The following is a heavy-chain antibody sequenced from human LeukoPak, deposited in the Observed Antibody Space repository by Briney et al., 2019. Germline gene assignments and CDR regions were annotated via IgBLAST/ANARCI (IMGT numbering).Heavy chain of an antibody. Sequence: PSETLSLTCTVSGGSISSGSYYWSWIRQPAGKGLEWIGRIYTSGSTNYNPSLKSRVTISVDTSKNQFSLKLSSVTAADTAVYYCARERYFDWLSPEFDYWGQGTLVTVSS. J-gene: IGHJ4*02. CDR1: GGSISSGSYY. CDR3: ARERYFDWLSPEFDY. CDR2: IYTSGST. D-gene: IGHD3-9*01. V-gene: IGHV4-61*02.